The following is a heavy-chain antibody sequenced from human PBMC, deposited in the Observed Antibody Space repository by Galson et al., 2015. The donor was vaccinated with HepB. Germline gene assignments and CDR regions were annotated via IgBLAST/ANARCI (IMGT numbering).Heavy chain of an antibody. J-gene: IGHJ6*02. CDR1: GGSFSGYH. D-gene: IGHD5-24*01. V-gene: IGHV4-34*01. CDR2: INHSGAT. CDR3: ARDRRDGYNSPYYGMDV. Sequence: ETLSPTCAVYGGSFSGYHWPWIRQPPGKGLEWIGEINHSGATTSNASLKSRATISVHKSNNQFSLKLSSVTAADTAVYYCARDRRDGYNSPYYGMDVWGQGTTVTVSS.